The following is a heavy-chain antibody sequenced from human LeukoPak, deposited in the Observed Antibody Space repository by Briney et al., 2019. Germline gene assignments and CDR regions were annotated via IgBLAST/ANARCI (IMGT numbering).Heavy chain of an antibody. V-gene: IGHV3-23*01. J-gene: IGHJ4*02. CDR1: GFTLSSYA. Sequence: WGSLRLSCAASGFTLSSYAMSWVRQAPGKGLEWVSAISVSGNTYHADSVKGRLTISRDSSKNTLYLQMNRLRAEDAAVYYCAKAPVTTCSGAYCYPFDYWGQGTLVTVSS. D-gene: IGHD2-21*01. CDR3: AKAPVTTCSGAYCYPFDY. CDR2: ISVSGNT.